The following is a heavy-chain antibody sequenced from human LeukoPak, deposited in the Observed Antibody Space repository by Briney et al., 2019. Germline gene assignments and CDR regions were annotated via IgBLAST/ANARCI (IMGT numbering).Heavy chain of an antibody. CDR3: AAQYYYDSSGSYYFDY. D-gene: IGHD3-22*01. CDR1: GGSISSGSYY. Sequence: SETLSLTCTVSGGSISSGSYYWSWIRQPAGKGLEWIGRIYTSGSTNYNPSLKSRVTISVDTSKNQFSLKLSSVTAADPAVYYCAAQYYYDSSGSYYFDYWGQGTLVTVSS. J-gene: IGHJ4*02. V-gene: IGHV4-61*02. CDR2: IYTSGST.